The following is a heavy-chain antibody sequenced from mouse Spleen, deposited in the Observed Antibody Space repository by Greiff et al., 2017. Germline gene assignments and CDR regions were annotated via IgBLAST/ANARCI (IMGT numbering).Heavy chain of an antibody. J-gene: IGHJ3*01. V-gene: IGHV1-50*01. CDR2: IDPSDSYT. CDR3: ARTRTGSTGWFAY. D-gene: IGHD1-1*02. CDR1: GYTFTSYW. Sequence: QVQLQQPGAELVKPGASVKLSCKASGYTFTSYWMQWVKQRPGQGLEWIGEIDPSDSYTNYNQKFKGKATLTVDTSSSTAYMQLSSLTSEDSAVYYCARTRTGSTGWFAYWGQGTLVTVSA.